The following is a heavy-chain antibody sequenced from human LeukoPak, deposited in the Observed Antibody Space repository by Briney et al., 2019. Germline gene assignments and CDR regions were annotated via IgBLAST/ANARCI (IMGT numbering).Heavy chain of an antibody. J-gene: IGHJ6*03. CDR1: GGSFSGYY. Sequence: SETLSLTCAVYGGSFSGYYWSWIRQPPGKGLEWIGEINHSGSTNYNPSLKSRVTISVDTSKNQFSLKLSSVTAADTAVYYCAGARTTRWFQGGYYYYYMDVWGKGTTVTVSS. D-gene: IGHD4-23*01. V-gene: IGHV4-34*01. CDR3: AGARTTRWFQGGYYYYYMDV. CDR2: INHSGST.